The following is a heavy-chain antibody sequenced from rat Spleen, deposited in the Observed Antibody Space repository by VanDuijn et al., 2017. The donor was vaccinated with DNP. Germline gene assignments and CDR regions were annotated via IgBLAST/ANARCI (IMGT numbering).Heavy chain of an antibody. CDR3: IRWNSGHFDF. D-gene: IGHD4-3*01. Sequence: EVQLVESGGDLVQPGGSLKLSCEASGFTFSNHGMAWVRQPPTKGLEWVAYIGSDGYAPYYGDSVKGRFTISRDNAKSTLYLQMNSLRSEDMATYYCIRWNSGHFDFWGQGVMVTVSS. J-gene: IGHJ2*01. CDR1: GFTFSNHG. CDR2: IGSDGYAP. V-gene: IGHV5-22*01.